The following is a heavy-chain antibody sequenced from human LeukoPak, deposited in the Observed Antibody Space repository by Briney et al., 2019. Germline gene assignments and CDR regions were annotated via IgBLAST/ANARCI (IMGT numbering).Heavy chain of an antibody. CDR1: GGSISSSSYY. CDR2: IYYSGST. J-gene: IGHJ4*02. Sequence: PSETLSLTCTVSGGSISSSSYYWGWIRQPPGKGLEWIGSIYYSGSTCYNPSLKSRVTISVDTSKNQFSLKLSSVTAADTAVYYCARLRPWTTVTSPVYYFDYWGQGTLVTVSS. CDR3: ARLRPWTTVTSPVYYFDY. V-gene: IGHV4-39*01. D-gene: IGHD4-17*01.